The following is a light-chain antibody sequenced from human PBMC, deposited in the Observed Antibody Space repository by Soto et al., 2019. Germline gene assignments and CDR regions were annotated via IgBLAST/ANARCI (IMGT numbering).Light chain of an antibody. Sequence: QCSLALPRSVSASPGQSFTISCTGTISDVGTYNYVSWYQQHPGKAPKLMIEDVSKRPSGVPDRFSGSKSGNTASLTISGLQAEDEADYYCCSYAGIYYVFGRGTKVTVL. V-gene: IGLV2-11*01. CDR3: CSYAGIYYV. J-gene: IGLJ1*01. CDR1: ISDVGTYNY. CDR2: DVS.